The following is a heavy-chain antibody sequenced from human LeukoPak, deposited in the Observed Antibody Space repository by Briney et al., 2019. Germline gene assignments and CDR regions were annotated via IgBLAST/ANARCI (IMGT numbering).Heavy chain of an antibody. D-gene: IGHD2-2*01. CDR2: IYYSGST. CDR3: AREHHCSSTSCPINYFDY. CDR1: GGSISSGDYY. V-gene: IGHV4-30-4*01. J-gene: IGHJ4*02. Sequence: PSRTLSLTCTVSGGSISSGDYYWSWIRQPPGKGLEWIGYIYYSGSTYYNPSLKSRVTISVDTSKNQFSLKLSSVTAADTAVYYCAREHHCSSTSCPINYFDYWGQGTLVTVSS.